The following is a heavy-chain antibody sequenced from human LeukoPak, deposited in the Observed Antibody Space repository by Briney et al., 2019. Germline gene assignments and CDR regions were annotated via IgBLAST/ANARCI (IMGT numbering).Heavy chain of an antibody. Sequence: TSETLSLTCAVSGYSISSGYYWGWIRQPAGKGLEWIGLIYTSGSTNYTPSLSRRATMSVDTSKNQFSLKLSSVPAADTAVYYCARDGSEVAFDIWGQGTMVTVSS. CDR2: IYTSGST. J-gene: IGHJ3*02. D-gene: IGHD2-2*03. CDR1: GYSISSGYY. V-gene: IGHV4-4*07. CDR3: ARDGSEVAFDI.